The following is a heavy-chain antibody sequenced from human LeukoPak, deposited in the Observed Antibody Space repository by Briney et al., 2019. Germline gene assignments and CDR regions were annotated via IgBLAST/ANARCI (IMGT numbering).Heavy chain of an antibody. Sequence: SETLSLTCTVSGGSISSYYCSWIRQPAGKGLEWIGSIYYSGSTYYNPSLKSRVTISVDTSKNQFSLKLSSVTAADTAVYYCARHPHTYYDILTGYYRGAPFDYWGQGTLVTVSS. CDR3: ARHPHTYYDILTGYYRGAPFDY. J-gene: IGHJ4*02. V-gene: IGHV4-59*08. CDR2: IYYSGST. CDR1: GGSISSYY. D-gene: IGHD3-9*01.